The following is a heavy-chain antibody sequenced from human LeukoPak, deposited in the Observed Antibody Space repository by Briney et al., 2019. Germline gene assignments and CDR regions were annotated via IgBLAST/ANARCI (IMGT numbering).Heavy chain of an antibody. CDR3: ARIVLVTAMSDC. D-gene: IGHD2-21*02. CDR2: IYYSGGT. CDR1: GDSISSFSYF. J-gene: IGHJ4*02. Sequence: PSETLSLTCTVSGDSISSFSYFWGWIRQPPGKGLEWIGSIYYSGGTYYNPSLKSRVTISVDTSKNQFPLNLSSVTAADTAVYYCARIVLVTAMSDCWGQGTLVTVSS. V-gene: IGHV4-39*01.